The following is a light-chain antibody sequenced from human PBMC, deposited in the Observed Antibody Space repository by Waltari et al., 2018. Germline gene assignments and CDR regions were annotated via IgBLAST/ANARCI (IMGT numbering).Light chain of an antibody. CDR2: SNN. Sequence: QSVLTQPPSASGTPGQRVTISCSGSSSNIGSNTANWYQQLPGTAPKLLIHSNNQRPSGVPDRFAGSKSGTSASLAIGGLQSEDEANYYCAAGDDSLNGWVFGGGTKLTVL. J-gene: IGLJ3*02. CDR1: SSNIGSNT. V-gene: IGLV1-44*01. CDR3: AAGDDSLNGWV.